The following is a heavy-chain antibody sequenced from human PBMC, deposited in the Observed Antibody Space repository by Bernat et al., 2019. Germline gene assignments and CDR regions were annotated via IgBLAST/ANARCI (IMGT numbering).Heavy chain of an antibody. D-gene: IGHD6-13*01. J-gene: IGHJ4*02. CDR2: ISYSGST. CDR3: ARGGSWFDY. Sequence: QVQLQESGPGLVKPSKTLSLTCTVSGDSISSYYWTWIRQPPGMGLEWIGYISYSGSTNYNPSLKSRVTISVDTSKSQFSLKLNSVTAADTAVYYCARGGSWFDYWGQGTLVTVSS. CDR1: GDSISSYY. V-gene: IGHV4-59*01.